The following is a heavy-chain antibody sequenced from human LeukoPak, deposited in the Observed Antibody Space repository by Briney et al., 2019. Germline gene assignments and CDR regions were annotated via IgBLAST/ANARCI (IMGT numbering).Heavy chain of an antibody. V-gene: IGHV4-59*01. CDR1: GGSISSYY. Sequence: SETLSLTCTVSGGSISSYYWSWIRQPPGKGLEWIGYIYYSGSTNYNPSLKSRVTISVDTSKNQFSLKLSSVTAADTAVYYCARDSPYCSGGSCSGYAFDIWGQGTMVTVSS. CDR3: ARDSPYCSGGSCSGYAFDI. CDR2: IYYSGST. D-gene: IGHD2-15*01. J-gene: IGHJ3*02.